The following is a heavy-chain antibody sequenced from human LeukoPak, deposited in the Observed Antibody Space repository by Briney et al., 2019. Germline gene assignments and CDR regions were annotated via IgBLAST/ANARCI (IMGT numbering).Heavy chain of an antibody. CDR3: ARALGSLGY. CDR1: GGTFSIYA. D-gene: IGHD6-13*01. Sequence: SVKVSCKASGGTFSIYAISWVRQAPGQGLEWMGRIIPILGIANYAQKFQGRVTITADKSTSTAYMELSSLRSEDTAVYYCARALGSLGYWGQGTLVTVSS. CDR2: IIPILGIA. V-gene: IGHV1-69*04. J-gene: IGHJ4*02.